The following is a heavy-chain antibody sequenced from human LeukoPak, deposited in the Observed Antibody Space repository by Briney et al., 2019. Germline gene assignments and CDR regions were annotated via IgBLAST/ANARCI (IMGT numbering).Heavy chain of an antibody. CDR2: IYTSGST. J-gene: IGHJ4*02. CDR1: GGSISSSSYY. V-gene: IGHV4-61*02. CDR3: ARGRGRITMVRGVKADRGNFDY. D-gene: IGHD3-10*01. Sequence: PSETLSLTCTVSGGSISSSSYYWSWIRQPAGKGLEWIGRIYTSGSTNYNPSLKSRVTISVDTSKNQFSLKLSSVTAADTAVYYCARGRGRITMVRGVKADRGNFDYWGQGTLVTVSS.